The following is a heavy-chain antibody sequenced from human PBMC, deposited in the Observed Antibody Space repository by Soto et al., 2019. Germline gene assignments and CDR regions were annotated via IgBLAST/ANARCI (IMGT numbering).Heavy chain of an antibody. CDR1: GFTFSSYG. CDR3: ARDRSGTGSVTGRSYGMDV. CDR2: IWYDGSNK. J-gene: IGHJ6*02. D-gene: IGHD2-21*02. Sequence: QVQLVESGGGVVQPGRSLRLSCAASGFTFSSYGMHWVRQAPGKGLEWVAVIWYDGSNKYYADSVKGRFTISRDNSKNTLYLQMNSLRAEDTAVYYCARDRSGTGSVTGRSYGMDVWGQGTTVTVSS. V-gene: IGHV3-33*01.